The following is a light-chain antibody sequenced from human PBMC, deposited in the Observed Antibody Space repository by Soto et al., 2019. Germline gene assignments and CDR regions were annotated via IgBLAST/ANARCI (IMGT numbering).Light chain of an antibody. V-gene: IGLV1-44*01. CDR2: NNI. CDR1: SSNIGSNA. Sequence: QSVLPQPPSASGTPGQSVTLSCSGRSSNIGSNAVNWYQQLPGTAPKLLIFNNIQRPSGVPDRFSGSTSGTSASLAISGLQSDDEADYYCVVWDDSLNGRVFGGGTKLTVL. J-gene: IGLJ3*02. CDR3: VVWDDSLNGRV.